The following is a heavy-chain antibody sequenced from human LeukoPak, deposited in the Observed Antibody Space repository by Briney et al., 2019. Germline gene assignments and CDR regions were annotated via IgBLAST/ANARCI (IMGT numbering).Heavy chain of an antibody. CDR1: GYTFTSYG. CDR2: ISAHNGNT. V-gene: IGHV1-18*01. CDR3: ARDRWFGELLSIRTNDY. J-gene: IGHJ4*02. D-gene: IGHD3-10*01. Sequence: ASVKVSCKASGYTFTSYGISWVRQAPGQGLEWMGWISAHNGNTNYAQKLQGRVTMTTDTSTSTAYMELRSLRSDDTAVYYCARDRWFGELLSIRTNDYWGQGTLVTVSS.